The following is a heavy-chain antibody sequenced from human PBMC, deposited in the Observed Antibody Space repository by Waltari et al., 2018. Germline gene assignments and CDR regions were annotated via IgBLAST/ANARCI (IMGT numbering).Heavy chain of an antibody. CDR2: LSGSGSLT. CDR1: GFTFTSDA. CDR3: AKDLEYGGNSNDY. J-gene: IGHJ4*02. D-gene: IGHD2-21*02. V-gene: IGHV3-23*01. Sequence: EVQLLESGGGLVQPGGSLRLSCAASGFTFTSDAMSWVRQAPGKGLEWVSTLSGSGSLTYSADSVRGRFIISRDNSKNTLYLQMNSLRAEDTAIYYCAKDLEYGGNSNDYWGQGTLVTVSS.